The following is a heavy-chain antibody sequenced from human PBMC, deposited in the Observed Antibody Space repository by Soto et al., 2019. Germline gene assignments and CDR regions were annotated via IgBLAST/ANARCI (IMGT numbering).Heavy chain of an antibody. CDR1: GGTFSSYA. CDR3: ARDPVYGDYDNWFDP. Sequence: QVQLVQSGAEVKKPGSSVKVSCKASGGTFSSYAISWVRQAPGQGLEWMGGIIPIFGTANYAQKFQGRVTINADKSTSTAYMELSSLRSEDTAVYYCARDPVYGDYDNWFDPWGQGTLVTVSS. J-gene: IGHJ5*02. D-gene: IGHD4-17*01. V-gene: IGHV1-69*06. CDR2: IIPIFGTA.